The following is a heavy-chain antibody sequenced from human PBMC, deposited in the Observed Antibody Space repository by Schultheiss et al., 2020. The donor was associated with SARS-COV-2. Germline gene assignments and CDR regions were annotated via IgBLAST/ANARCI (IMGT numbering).Heavy chain of an antibody. CDR2: IYYSGST. CDR1: GGSFSGYY. J-gene: IGHJ3*02. Sequence: SETLSLTCAVYGGSFSGYYWSWIRQPPGKGLEWIGYIYYSGSTNYNPSLKSRVTISVDTSKKQFSLKLSSVTAADTAVYYCAKDGYDMSTRAFDIWGQGTMVTVSS. CDR3: AKDGYDMSTRAFDI. V-gene: IGHV4-59*12. D-gene: IGHD3-9*01.